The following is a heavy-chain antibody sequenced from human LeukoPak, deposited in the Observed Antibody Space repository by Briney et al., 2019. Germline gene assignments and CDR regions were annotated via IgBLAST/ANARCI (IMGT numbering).Heavy chain of an antibody. V-gene: IGHV3-30*18. CDR3: AKDLRGYGDYTCTFDI. D-gene: IGHD4-17*01. J-gene: IGHJ3*02. CDR2: ISNDGSNK. CDR1: GFTFSYYG. Sequence: GGSLRLSCAASGFTFSYYGMHWVRQAPGKGLEWVAIISNDGSNKNYADSVKGRFTISRDNSKNTLFLQMNSLRAEDTAVYYCAKDLRGYGDYTCTFDIWGLGTTVTISS.